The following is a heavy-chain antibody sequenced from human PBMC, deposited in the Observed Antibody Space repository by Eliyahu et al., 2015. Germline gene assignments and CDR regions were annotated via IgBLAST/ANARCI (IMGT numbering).Heavy chain of an antibody. Sequence: EVQLLESGGGLVQPGGSLRLSCAASGFTFXXYAXXWVRXXPGEGLEWVSAISASGGSTYYXDSVKGRFTISRDNSKNTLYLQMNSLRAEDTAVYYCAKGGSLWAFDIWGQGTMVTVSS. CDR1: GFTFXXYA. CDR2: ISASGGST. J-gene: IGHJ3*02. CDR3: AKGGSLWAFDI. V-gene: IGHV3-23*01. D-gene: IGHD3-16*01.